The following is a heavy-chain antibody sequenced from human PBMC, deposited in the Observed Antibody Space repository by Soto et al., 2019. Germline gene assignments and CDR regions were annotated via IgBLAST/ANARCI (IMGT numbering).Heavy chain of an antibody. CDR1: GGSMSGCY. J-gene: IGHJ4*02. CDR3: ARVRYYGTFVDY. CDR2: IYYSEST. D-gene: IGHD3-16*01. V-gene: IGHV4-59*01. Sequence: PSETLSLTCTVSGGSMSGCYWSWIRQPPGKGLEWIGYIYYSESTNYNPSLKSRVTMSVDTSKNQFSLKLSSLTAADTAVYYCARVRYYGTFVDYWGQGTLVTVSS.